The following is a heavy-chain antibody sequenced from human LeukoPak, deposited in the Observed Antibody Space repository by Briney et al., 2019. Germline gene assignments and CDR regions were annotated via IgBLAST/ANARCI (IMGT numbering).Heavy chain of an antibody. J-gene: IGHJ4*02. Sequence: ASVKVSCKASGYTFTGYYMHWARQAPGQGLEWMGWINPNSGGTNYARKFQGRVTMTRDTSISTAYMELSRLRSDDTAVYYCRIVVVAATIDYWGQGTLVTVSS. D-gene: IGHD2-15*01. CDR1: GYTFTGYY. V-gene: IGHV1-2*02. CDR2: INPNSGGT. CDR3: RIVVVAATIDY.